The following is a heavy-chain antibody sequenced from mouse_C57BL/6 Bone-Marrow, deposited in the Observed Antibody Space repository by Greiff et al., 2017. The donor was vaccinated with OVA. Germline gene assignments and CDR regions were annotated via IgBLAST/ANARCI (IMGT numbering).Heavy chain of an antibody. V-gene: IGHV5-9-1*02. J-gene: IGHJ3*01. CDR3: TREEWSFAY. Sequence: EVKLMESGEGLVKPGGSLKLSCAASGFTFSSYAMSWVRQTPEKRLEWVAYISSGGDYIYYADTVKGRFTISRDNARNTLYLQMSSLKSEDTAMYYCTREEWSFAYWGQGTLVTVSA. D-gene: IGHD1-1*02. CDR1: GFTFSSYA. CDR2: ISSGGDYI.